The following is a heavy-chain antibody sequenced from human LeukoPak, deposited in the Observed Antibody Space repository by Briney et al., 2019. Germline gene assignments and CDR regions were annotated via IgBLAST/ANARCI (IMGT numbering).Heavy chain of an antibody. CDR2: VSTYNGDT. CDR1: GYTFTDFG. Sequence: EASVKVSCNASGYTFTDFGFIWVRQAPGQGLEWMGWVSTYNGDTDYAKKFQDRVTMTTESSTQTTFMELRNLRSDDTAVYYCARAESMALYFLYWGQGTLVSVSS. D-gene: IGHD1-14*01. V-gene: IGHV1-18*01. J-gene: IGHJ1*01. CDR3: ARAESMALYFLY.